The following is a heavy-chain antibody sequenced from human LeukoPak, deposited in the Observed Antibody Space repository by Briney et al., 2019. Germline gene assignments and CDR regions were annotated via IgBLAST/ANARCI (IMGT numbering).Heavy chain of an antibody. CDR3: ASGRYSSSYYYYMDV. CDR1: GGSISSYY. CDR2: IYYSGST. J-gene: IGHJ6*03. D-gene: IGHD6-6*01. V-gene: IGHV4-59*01. Sequence: PSETLSLTCTVSGGSISSYYWSWLRQPPGKGLEWIGYIYYSGSTNYNPSLKSRVTISVDTSKNQFSLKLSSVTAADTAVYYCASGRYSSSYYYYMDVWGKGTTVTVSS.